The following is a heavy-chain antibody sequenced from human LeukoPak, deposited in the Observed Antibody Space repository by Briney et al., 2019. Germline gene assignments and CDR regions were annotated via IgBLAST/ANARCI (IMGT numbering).Heavy chain of an antibody. D-gene: IGHD6-19*01. CDR2: IWYDGSNK. CDR3: AREYSSGWFYYYYYMDV. Sequence: GGALTLSCAASGFTFSSYGMHWVRQAPGKGLEWVAVIWYDGSNKYYADSVKGRFTISRDNSKNTLYLQMNSLRAEDTAVYYCAREYSSGWFYYYYYMDVWGKGTTVTVSS. CDR1: GFTFSSYG. J-gene: IGHJ6*03. V-gene: IGHV3-33*01.